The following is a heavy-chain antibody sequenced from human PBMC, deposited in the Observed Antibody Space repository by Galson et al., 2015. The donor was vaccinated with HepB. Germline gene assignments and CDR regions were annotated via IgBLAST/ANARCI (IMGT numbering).Heavy chain of an antibody. CDR1: GFTFSSYG. CDR2: IWYDGSNK. CDR3: AMDLRRGGLDY. Sequence: SLRLSCAASGFTFSSYGMHWVRQAPGKGLEWVAIIWYDGSNKYYADSVKGRFTISRDNAKNTLYLQMNSLRAEDTAVYYCAMDLRRGGLDYWCQGTLFTVSS. J-gene: IGHJ4*02. V-gene: IGHV3-33*01. D-gene: IGHD2-2*03.